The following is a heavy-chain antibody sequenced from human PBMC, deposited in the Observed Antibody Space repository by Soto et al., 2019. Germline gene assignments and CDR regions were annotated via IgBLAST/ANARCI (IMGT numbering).Heavy chain of an antibody. CDR2: ISSGGTTT. D-gene: IGHD6-19*01. CDR1: GFTFSTHA. Sequence: VGSLRLSCAASGFTFSTHAMSWVRQAPGKGLEWVSSISSGGTTTFYAASVEGRFTISREKSKNTLYVQMNSMRAGDTGVYYCAREGGSIGGWFGRKFDSWGQGTQVTVSS. CDR3: AREGGSIGGWFGRKFDS. J-gene: IGHJ4*02. V-gene: IGHV3-23*01.